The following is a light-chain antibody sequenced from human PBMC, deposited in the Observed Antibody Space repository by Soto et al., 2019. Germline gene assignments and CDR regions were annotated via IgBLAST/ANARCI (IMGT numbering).Light chain of an antibody. CDR2: KAS. V-gene: IGKV1-5*03. CDR3: QQYNSYSIT. Sequence: DIHMTQSPSTLSVSVLDIVTITFLASQTISSWLAWYQQKPGKAPKLLIYKASTLKSGVPSRFSGSGSGTEFTLTISSLQPDDFATYYCQQYNSYSITFGQGTRLEIK. J-gene: IGKJ5*01. CDR1: QTISSW.